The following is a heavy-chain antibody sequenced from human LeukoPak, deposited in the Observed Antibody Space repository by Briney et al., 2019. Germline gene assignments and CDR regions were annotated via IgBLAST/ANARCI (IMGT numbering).Heavy chain of an antibody. V-gene: IGHV4-59*12. CDR2: IYYSGST. D-gene: IGHD6-19*01. Sequence: SETLSLTCTVSGGSMSPYHWGWIRQPPVKGLEWTGYIYYSGSTNYNPSLKSRVTISVDTSKNQFSLKLSSVTAADTAIYYCARAVSGRFDYWGQGTLVTVSS. J-gene: IGHJ4*02. CDR3: ARAVSGRFDY. CDR1: GGSMSPYH.